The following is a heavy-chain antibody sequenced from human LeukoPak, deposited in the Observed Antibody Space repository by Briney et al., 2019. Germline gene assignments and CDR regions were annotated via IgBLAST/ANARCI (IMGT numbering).Heavy chain of an antibody. CDR2: IYYSGST. CDR1: GGSISSSSYY. V-gene: IGHV4-39*01. D-gene: IGHD3-16*01. J-gene: IGHJ5*02. CDR3: ARHAVGLMRTLYCFDP. Sequence: TSETLSLTYTVSGGSISSSSYYWGWIRQPPWKGLEWIGSIYYSGSTYYNPSLKSRVTISVDTSKNQFSLKLSSVTAADTAVYYCARHAVGLMRTLYCFDPWGQGTLVTVSS.